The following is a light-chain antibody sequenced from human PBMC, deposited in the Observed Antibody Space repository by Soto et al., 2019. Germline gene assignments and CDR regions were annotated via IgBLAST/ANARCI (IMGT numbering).Light chain of an antibody. CDR1: SSDVGAYNY. Sequence: QSALTQPRSVSGSPGQSVTISCTGTSSDVGAYNYVSWYQQHPGKAPKLIIYDVSKRPSGVPDRFSGSKSGNTASLTISRLQAEDEADYYCCSYAGSYTYVFGIGTKVTVL. V-gene: IGLV2-11*01. CDR2: DVS. CDR3: CSYAGSYTYV. J-gene: IGLJ1*01.